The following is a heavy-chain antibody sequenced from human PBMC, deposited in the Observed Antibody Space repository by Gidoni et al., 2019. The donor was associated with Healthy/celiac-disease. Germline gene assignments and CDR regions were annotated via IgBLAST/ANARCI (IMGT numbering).Heavy chain of an antibody. V-gene: IGHV1-69*02. J-gene: IGHJ4*02. CDR2: IIPILGIA. Sequence: QVQLVQSGAEVKKPGSSVKVSCKASGGTFSSYTISWVRQAPGQGLEGMGRIIPILGIANYAQKFQGRVTITADKSTSTAYMELSSLRSEDTAVYYCASFYGSGVDYWGQGTLVTVSS. CDR1: GGTFSSYT. D-gene: IGHD3-10*01. CDR3: ASFYGSGVDY.